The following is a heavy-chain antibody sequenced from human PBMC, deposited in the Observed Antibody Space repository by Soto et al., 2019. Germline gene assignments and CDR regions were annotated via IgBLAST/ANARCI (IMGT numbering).Heavy chain of an antibody. CDR3: ARAFGEVATIRFYYYYYGMDV. CDR1: GGSISSSSYY. J-gene: IGHJ6*02. Sequence: PSETLSLTCTVSGGSISSSSYYWGWIRQPPGKGLERIGSIYYSGSTYYNPSLKSRVTISVDTSKNQFSLKLSSVTAADTAVYYCARAFGEVATIRFYYYYYGMDVWGQGTTVT. V-gene: IGHV4-39*01. D-gene: IGHD5-12*01. CDR2: IYYSGST.